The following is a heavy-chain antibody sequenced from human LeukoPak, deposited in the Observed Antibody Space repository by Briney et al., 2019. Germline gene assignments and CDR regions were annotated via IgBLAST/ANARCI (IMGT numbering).Heavy chain of an antibody. V-gene: IGHV4-59*01. CDR1: GGSISSYF. CDR2: IYYSGST. J-gene: IGHJ5*02. D-gene: IGHD4-23*01. CDR3: ARDGGWFDP. Sequence: SETLSLACTVSGGSISSYFWSWIRQPPGKGLEWIGYIYYSGSTNYNPSLKSRVTISVDTSKNQFSLKLSSVTAADTAVYYCARDGGWFDPWGQGTLVTVSS.